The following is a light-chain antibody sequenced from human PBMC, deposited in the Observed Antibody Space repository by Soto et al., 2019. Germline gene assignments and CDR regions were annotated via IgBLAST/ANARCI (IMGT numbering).Light chain of an antibody. V-gene: IGKV3-20*01. CDR1: QTVRTNY. CDR2: GAS. CDR3: QQYSDSPLA. Sequence: EIVLTQSPGTLSLSPGERATLSCRASQTVRTNYLAWFQHKPGQAPRLRIYGASSRATGIPDRFSGSESGPDFSLTINSLEPEDFAVYFCQQYSDSPLAFGGGTKVEIK. J-gene: IGKJ4*01.